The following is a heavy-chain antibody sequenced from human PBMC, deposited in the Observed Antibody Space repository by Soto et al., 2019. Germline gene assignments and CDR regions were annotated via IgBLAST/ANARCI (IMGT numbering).Heavy chain of an antibody. V-gene: IGHV2-70*01. Sequence: SGPTLVNPTQTLTLTCTFSRFLLSTSGMCVSWIRQPPGKALEWLALIDWDDDKYYSTSLKTRLTISKETSKNQVVLTMTNMDPVDTATYYCARSPVDIVATELFNGIDVWCQGTTVTVSS. CDR2: IDWDDDK. CDR1: RFLLSTSGMC. J-gene: IGHJ6*02. CDR3: ARSPVDIVATELFNGIDV. D-gene: IGHD5-12*01.